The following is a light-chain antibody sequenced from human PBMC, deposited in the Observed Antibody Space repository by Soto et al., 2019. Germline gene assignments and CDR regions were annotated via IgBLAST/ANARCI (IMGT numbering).Light chain of an antibody. J-gene: IGKJ1*01. V-gene: IGKV1-5*03. Sequence: DIQMTQSPSTLSASVGDRVTITCRASQSISSWLAWYQQKPGKAPKLLIYKASSLESGVPSRFSGSGSGTEFTLTISSLQPDDFASYYCQPYKSYWTFGQGTKVEIK. CDR2: KAS. CDR1: QSISSW. CDR3: QPYKSYWT.